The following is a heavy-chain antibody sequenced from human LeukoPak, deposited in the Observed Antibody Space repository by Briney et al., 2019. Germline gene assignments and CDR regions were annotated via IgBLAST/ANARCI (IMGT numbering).Heavy chain of an antibody. V-gene: IGHV4-39*07. Sequence: SETLSLTCTVSGGSISSSSYYWGWIRQPPGKGLEWIGSIYYSGSTYYNPSLKSRVTISVDTSTNQFSLKLSSVTAADTAVYYCARNSGNWNDGYYYYYYMDVWGKGTTVTVS. J-gene: IGHJ6*03. CDR3: ARNSGNWNDGYYYYYYMDV. CDR1: GGSISSSSYY. CDR2: IYYSGST. D-gene: IGHD1-1*01.